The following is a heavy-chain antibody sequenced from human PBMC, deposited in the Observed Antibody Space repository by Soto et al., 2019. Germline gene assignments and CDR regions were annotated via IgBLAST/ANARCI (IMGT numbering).Heavy chain of an antibody. CDR3: ARDIVVVPAAIGGWDYYYYMDV. D-gene: IGHD2-2*01. CDR1: GFTFSSYS. V-gene: IGHV3-48*01. J-gene: IGHJ6*03. Sequence: VQLVESGGGLVQPGGSLRLSCAASGFTFSSYSMNWVRQAPGKGLEWVSYISSSSSTIYYADSVKGRFTISRDNAKNSLYLQMNSLRAEDTAVYYCARDIVVVPAAIGGWDYYYYMDVWGKGTTVTVSS. CDR2: ISSSSSTI.